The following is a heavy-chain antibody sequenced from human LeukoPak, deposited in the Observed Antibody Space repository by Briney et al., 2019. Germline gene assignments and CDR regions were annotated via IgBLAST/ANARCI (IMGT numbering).Heavy chain of an antibody. V-gene: IGHV4-34*01. Sequence: SETLSLTCAVYGGSFSGYYWSWIRQPPGKGLEWIGEINHSGSTNYNPSLKSRVTISVDTSKNQFSLKLSSVPAADTVVYYCARGRRGIVVVPAAIRFDYWGQGTLVTVSS. D-gene: IGHD2-2*02. CDR3: ARGRRGIVVVPAAIRFDY. J-gene: IGHJ4*02. CDR2: INHSGST. CDR1: GGSFSGYY.